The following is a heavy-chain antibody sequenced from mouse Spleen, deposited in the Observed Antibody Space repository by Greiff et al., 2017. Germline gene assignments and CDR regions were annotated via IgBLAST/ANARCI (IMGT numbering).Heavy chain of an antibody. D-gene: IGHD1-1*01. V-gene: IGHV1-82*01. CDR2: IYPGDGDT. CDR3: AFYGHWYFDV. CDR1: GYAFSSSW. J-gene: IGHJ1*01. Sequence: QVQLQQPGAEFVKPGASVKISCKASGYAFSSSWMNWVKQRPGKGLEWIGRIYPGDGDTNYNGKFKGKATLTADKSSSTAYMQLSSLTSEDSAVYFCAFYGHWYFDVWGAGTTVTVSS.